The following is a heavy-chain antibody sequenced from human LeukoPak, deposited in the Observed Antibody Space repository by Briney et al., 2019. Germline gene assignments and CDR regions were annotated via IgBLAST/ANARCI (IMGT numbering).Heavy chain of an antibody. D-gene: IGHD4-17*01. J-gene: IGHJ4*02. V-gene: IGHV4-39*01. Sequence: PSETLSLTCTVSGGSISSSSYYWGWIRQPPGKGLEWIGSIYYSGSTYYNPSLKSRVTTSVDTSKNQFSPKLSSVTAADTAVYYCARHDSAPQGTVTTFLFDYWGQGTLVTVSS. CDR2: IYYSGST. CDR3: ARHDSAPQGTVTTFLFDY. CDR1: GGSISSSSYY.